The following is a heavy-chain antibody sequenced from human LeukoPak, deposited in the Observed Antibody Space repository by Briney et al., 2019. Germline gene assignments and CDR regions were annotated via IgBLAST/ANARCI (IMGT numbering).Heavy chain of an antibody. D-gene: IGHD6-13*01. J-gene: IGHJ4*02. CDR1: GGSFSGYY. CDR3: ARGDIAATGTPFDN. V-gene: IGHV4-34*01. Sequence: PSETLSLTCAVYGGSFSGYYWSWIRQPPGKGLEWIGEINHSGSTSYSPSLKSRVTISVDTSKNQFSLKLSSVTAADTAVYYCARGDIAATGTPFDNWGQGTLVAVSS. CDR2: INHSGST.